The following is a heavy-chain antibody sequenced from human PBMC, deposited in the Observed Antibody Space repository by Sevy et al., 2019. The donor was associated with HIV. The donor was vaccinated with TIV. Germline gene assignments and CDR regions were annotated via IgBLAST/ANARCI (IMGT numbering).Heavy chain of an antibody. CDR2: IKQDGSEK. CDR3: ARAWGHIDLRLGELPVGAYFDY. D-gene: IGHD3-16*01. CDR1: GFTFSSYW. V-gene: IGHV3-7*01. J-gene: IGHJ4*02. Sequence: GGSLRLSCAASGFTFSSYWMSWVRQSPGKGLEWVANIKQDGSEKYYVDSVKGRFTISRDNAKNSLYLQMNSLRAEDTAVYYCARAWGHIDLRLGELPVGAYFDYWGQGTLVTVSS.